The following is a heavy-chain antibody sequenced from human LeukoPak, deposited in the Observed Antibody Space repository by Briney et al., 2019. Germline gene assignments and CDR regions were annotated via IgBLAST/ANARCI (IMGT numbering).Heavy chain of an antibody. CDR1: GGTFSSYA. CDR2: IIPILGIA. Sequence: GASVKVSCKASGGTFSSYAISWVRQAPGQGLEWMGRIIPILGIANYAQKFQGRVTMTEDTSTDTAYMELSSLRSEDTAVYYCARGRSPNYFDYWGQGTLVTVSS. CDR3: ARGRSPNYFDY. V-gene: IGHV1-69*04. J-gene: IGHJ4*02.